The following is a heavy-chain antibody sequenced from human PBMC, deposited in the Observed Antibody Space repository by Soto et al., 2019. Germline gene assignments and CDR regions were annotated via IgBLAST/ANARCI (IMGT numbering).Heavy chain of an antibody. Sequence: SLTCAVCGGSGSSGSYYWSLIRQPPGKGLEWIGYIYYSGSTSYNPSLKSRVTISVDTSKNQFSLKLSSVTAADTAVYYCARVRNNWNGNYLNWFDPWGQGTLVTVSS. CDR2: IYYSGST. D-gene: IGHD1-1*01. J-gene: IGHJ5*02. CDR1: GGSGSSGSYY. V-gene: IGHV4-61*01. CDR3: ARVRNNWNGNYLNWFDP.